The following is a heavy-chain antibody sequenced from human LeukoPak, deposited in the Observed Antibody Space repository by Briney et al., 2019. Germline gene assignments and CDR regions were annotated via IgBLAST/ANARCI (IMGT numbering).Heavy chain of an antibody. V-gene: IGHV3-21*05. J-gene: IGHJ4*02. Sequence: KPGGSLRLSCAASGFTFSSYSMNWVRQAPGKGLEWVSYISGSSSYTNYADSVKGRFTISRDNAKNSLYLQMNSLRAEDTAVYYCARDPLTGPHYFDYWGRGTLVTVSS. CDR2: ISGSSSYT. CDR3: ARDPLTGPHYFDY. CDR1: GFTFSSYS. D-gene: IGHD7-27*01.